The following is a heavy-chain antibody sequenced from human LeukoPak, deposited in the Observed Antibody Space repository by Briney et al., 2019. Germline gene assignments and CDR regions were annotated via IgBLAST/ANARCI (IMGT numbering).Heavy chain of an antibody. CDR2: ISSSSSYI. Sequence: GGSLRLSCAASGFTFSSYSMNWVRQAPGKGLEWVSSISSSSSYIYYADSVKGRFTISRDNAKHSLYLQMNSLRAEDTAVYYCARDGVLRFLEWLPQGYYYGMDVWGQGTTVTVSS. V-gene: IGHV3-21*01. CDR1: GFTFSSYS. CDR3: ARDGVLRFLEWLPQGYYYGMDV. J-gene: IGHJ6*02. D-gene: IGHD3-3*01.